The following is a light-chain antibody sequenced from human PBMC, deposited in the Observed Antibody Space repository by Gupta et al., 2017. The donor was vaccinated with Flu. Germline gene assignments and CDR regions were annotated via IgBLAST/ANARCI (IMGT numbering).Light chain of an antibody. J-gene: IGKJ5*01. CDR1: QSVSSY. Sequence: APLSFSPGERATLSCRASQSVSSYVAWYQQRPGQAPRLLIYGESIRATGIPARFSASGSGTDFTLTISRLEPEDFAVYYCQQRSNWPRITFGQGTRLEIK. V-gene: IGKV3-11*01. CDR2: GES. CDR3: QQRSNWPRIT.